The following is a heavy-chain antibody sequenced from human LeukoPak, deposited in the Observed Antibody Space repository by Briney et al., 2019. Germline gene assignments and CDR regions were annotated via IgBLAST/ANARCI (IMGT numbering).Heavy chain of an antibody. CDR2: IYYSGST. J-gene: IGHJ4*02. Sequence: SQTLSLTCTVSGGSISSGAYYWSWIRQPPGKGLEWIGYIYYSGSTNYNPSLKSRVTISVDTSKNQFSLKLSSVTAADTAVYYCARGVPSYYDFWSGYYPIYYFDYWGQGTLVTVSS. CDR3: ARGVPSYYDFWSGYYPIYYFDY. CDR1: GGSISSGAYY. V-gene: IGHV4-30-4*01. D-gene: IGHD3-3*01.